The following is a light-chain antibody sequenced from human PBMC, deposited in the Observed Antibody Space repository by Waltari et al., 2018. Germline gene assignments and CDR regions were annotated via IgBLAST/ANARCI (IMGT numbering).Light chain of an antibody. CDR2: GAS. Sequence: ETILTQSPSTLSVSPGERATLSCRASQTVSSNLAWYQQKPGQATRLLIYGASTRAAGIPARFSGSGSGTQFTLTINSLQSEDFAVYYCQQYNNWPPWTFGQGTKVEIK. J-gene: IGKJ1*01. V-gene: IGKV3-15*01. CDR3: QQYNNWPPWT. CDR1: QTVSSN.